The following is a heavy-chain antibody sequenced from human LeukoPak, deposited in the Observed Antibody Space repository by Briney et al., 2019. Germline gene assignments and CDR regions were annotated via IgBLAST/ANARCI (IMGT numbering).Heavy chain of an antibody. V-gene: IGHV4-4*07. CDR3: ARGIQSRMTMVRGVITGHYMDV. Sequence: SETLSLTCTVSGGSISSYYWSWIRQPAGKGLEWIGRIYTSGSTNYNSSLKTRVTMSVDTSKNQFSLKVTSVTAADTAVYYCARGIQSRMTMVRGVITGHYMDVWGKGTTVTISS. J-gene: IGHJ6*03. D-gene: IGHD3-10*01. CDR2: IYTSGST. CDR1: GGSISSYY.